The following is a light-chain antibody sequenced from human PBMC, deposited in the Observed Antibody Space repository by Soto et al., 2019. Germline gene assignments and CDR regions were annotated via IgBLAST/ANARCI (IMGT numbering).Light chain of an antibody. CDR1: QSLLHSNGYNY. Sequence: DIVMTQSPLSLPVTPGEPASVACRSSQSLLHSNGYNYLDWYLPKPGQSPQLLIYLGSYRASGVPDRFSGSGSGTDFTLKISRLEAEDVGVYYCMQALQTRTFGQGTKVDIK. V-gene: IGKV2-28*01. CDR2: LGS. J-gene: IGKJ1*01. CDR3: MQALQTRT.